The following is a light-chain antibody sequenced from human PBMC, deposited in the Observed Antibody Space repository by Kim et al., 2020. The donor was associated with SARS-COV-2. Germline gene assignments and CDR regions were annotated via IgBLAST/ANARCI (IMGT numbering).Light chain of an antibody. Sequence: GQTVRSTCTGDSLRSNYASWYQEKPGQAPVLVIYGKNNRPSGIPDRFSGSSSGNTASLTITGAQAEDEADYYCNSRDSSGNHRGVFGTGTKVTVL. J-gene: IGLJ1*01. V-gene: IGLV3-19*01. CDR3: NSRDSSGNHRGV. CDR2: GKN. CDR1: SLRSNY.